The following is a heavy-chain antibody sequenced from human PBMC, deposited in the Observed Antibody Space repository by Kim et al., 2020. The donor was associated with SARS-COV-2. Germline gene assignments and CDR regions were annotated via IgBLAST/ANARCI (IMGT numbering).Heavy chain of an antibody. J-gene: IGHJ4*02. V-gene: IGHV3-23*01. Sequence: GGSLRLSCAASGFTFSSYAMSWVRQAPGKGLEWVSAISGSGGGTYYADSVKGRFTISRDDSKNTLYLHMNSLRAEDTALYYCATKGREQLVLDWGQGTLVTVSS. D-gene: IGHD6-13*01. CDR3: ATKGREQLVLD. CDR2: ISGSGGGT. CDR1: GFTFSSYA.